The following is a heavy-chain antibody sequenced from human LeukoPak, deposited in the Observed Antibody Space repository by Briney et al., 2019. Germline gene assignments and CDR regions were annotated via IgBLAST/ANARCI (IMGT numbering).Heavy chain of an antibody. CDR1: GFTFKDYS. Sequence: GGSLRLSCAASGFTFKDYSMNWVRQAPGKGLEFVSYISSSHIYYADSVKGRFTISRDNAKNSLYLEMNSPRAEDTAVYYCARDHDWGFDYWGQGILVTVSS. CDR3: ARDHDWGFDY. V-gene: IGHV3-48*01. D-gene: IGHD2-21*01. J-gene: IGHJ4*02. CDR2: ISSSHI.